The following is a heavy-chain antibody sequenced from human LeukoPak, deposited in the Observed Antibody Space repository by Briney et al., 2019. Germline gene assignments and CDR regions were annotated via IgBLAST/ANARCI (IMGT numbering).Heavy chain of an antibody. D-gene: IGHD6-13*01. CDR2: ITGSGGKT. CDR3: AKPMGLIAAAGTGLFDY. CDR1: GFTFSNYA. Sequence: GGSLRLSCAASGFTFSNYAMSWVRQAPGKGLEWVSAITGSGGKTYYADSVKGRFTISRDNSKNTVYLQMNSLRAEDTAVYYCAKPMGLIAAAGTGLFDYWGQGTLVTVSS. V-gene: IGHV3-23*01. J-gene: IGHJ4*02.